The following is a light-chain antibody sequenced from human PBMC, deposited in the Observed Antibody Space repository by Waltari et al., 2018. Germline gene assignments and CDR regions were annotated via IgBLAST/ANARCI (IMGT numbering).Light chain of an antibody. CDR3: QQYYTTPLT. V-gene: IGKV4-1*01. J-gene: IGKJ4*01. CDR2: WAS. CDR1: QNVLYSSTNKNN. Sequence: DIVMTQSPDSLAVSLGERATINCKSSQNVLYSSTNKNNLAWFQQKPGRPPKLLIYWASTRASGVPDRFSGSGSGTDFTLTINSLQAGDVAVYYCQQYYTTPLTFGGGTKVEIK.